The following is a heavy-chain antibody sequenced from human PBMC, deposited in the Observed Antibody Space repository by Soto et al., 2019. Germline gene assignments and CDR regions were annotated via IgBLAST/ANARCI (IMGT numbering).Heavy chain of an antibody. V-gene: IGHV1-18*01. J-gene: IGHJ3*02. D-gene: IGHD3-3*01. Sequence: ASVKVSCKASGYTFTSYGISWVRQAPGQGLEWMGWISAYNGNTNYAQKLQGRVTMTTDTSTSTAYMELRSLRSDDTAVYYCARVLGYDFWSGYPDAFDIWGQGTMLTVSS. CDR3: ARVLGYDFWSGYPDAFDI. CDR2: ISAYNGNT. CDR1: GYTFTSYG.